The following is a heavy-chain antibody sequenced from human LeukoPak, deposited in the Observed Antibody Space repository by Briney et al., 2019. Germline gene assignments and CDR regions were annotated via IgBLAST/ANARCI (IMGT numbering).Heavy chain of an antibody. CDR3: ARDNSGSYS. V-gene: IGHV3-53*04. CDR1: GFTVSRNY. Sequence: EWSLRLSCVASGFTVSRNYMSWVRQARGKGREWVSIIYRGGSTYYADSVKGRFNIARQNSKNTLYLQMNSLRAEDTAVYYCARDNSGSYSWGQGTLVTVSS. CDR2: IYRGGST. J-gene: IGHJ4*02. D-gene: IGHD1-26*01.